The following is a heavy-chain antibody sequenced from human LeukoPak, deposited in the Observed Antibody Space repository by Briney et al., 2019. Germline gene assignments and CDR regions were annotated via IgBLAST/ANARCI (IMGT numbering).Heavy chain of an antibody. V-gene: IGHV3-33*01. D-gene: IGHD1-14*01. Sequence: GGSLRLSCAGSGFTFGGYGMHWFRQTPGKGLEWVAVIAYDGSRAFYADSVKGRFTISRDNSKNTMSVQMDDLRAEDTAVYYCTRYNNDHFDYWGQGTLVNVSS. CDR2: IAYDGSRA. J-gene: IGHJ4*02. CDR3: TRYNNDHFDY. CDR1: GFTFGGYG.